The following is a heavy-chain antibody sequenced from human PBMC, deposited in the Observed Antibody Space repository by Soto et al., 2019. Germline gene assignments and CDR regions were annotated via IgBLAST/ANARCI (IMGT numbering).Heavy chain of an antibody. Sequence: GGSLRLSCAASGFTFSSYAMSWVRQAPGKGLEWVSTISGSGGSTYYADSVKGRFTISRDNSKNTLYLQMNSLRSEDTAVYYCARDLIVGFWSGHNRVYYGMDVWGQGTTVTVSS. J-gene: IGHJ6*02. CDR1: GFTFSSYA. V-gene: IGHV3-23*01. D-gene: IGHD3-3*01. CDR3: ARDLIVGFWSGHNRVYYGMDV. CDR2: ISGSGGST.